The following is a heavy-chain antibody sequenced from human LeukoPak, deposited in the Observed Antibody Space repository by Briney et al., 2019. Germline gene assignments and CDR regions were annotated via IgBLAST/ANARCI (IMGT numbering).Heavy chain of an antibody. D-gene: IGHD2-15*01. J-gene: IGHJ3*02. CDR2: MNHNSGNT. V-gene: IGHV1-8*01. CDR1: GYSFTTYD. CDR3: AGVRSPPYCGGVSCDSLDAFDI. Sequence: GASVKVSCKASGYSFTTYDINWVRQATGQGREWLGWMNHNSGNTGYAQKFQGRVTMTRDTSIITAYMELSSLRSEDTAVYYCAGVRSPPYCGGVSCDSLDAFDIWGQGTMITVSS.